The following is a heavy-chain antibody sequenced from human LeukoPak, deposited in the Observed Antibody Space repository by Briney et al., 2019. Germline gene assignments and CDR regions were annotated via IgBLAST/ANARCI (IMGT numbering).Heavy chain of an antibody. CDR2: IKPNSGDT. CDR1: GFTHTDY. V-gene: IGHV1-2*02. D-gene: IGHD2-2*01. CDR3: ARADSVPAGDYHYWYMDV. Sequence: ASVKVSCKASGFTHTDYIHWVRQDPRQGLQWMGWIKPNSGDTDYAQKFQGRVTMTRDTSISTVYMELSSLRSDDTAVYYCARADSVPAGDYHYWYMDVWGKGTTVTVSS. J-gene: IGHJ6*03.